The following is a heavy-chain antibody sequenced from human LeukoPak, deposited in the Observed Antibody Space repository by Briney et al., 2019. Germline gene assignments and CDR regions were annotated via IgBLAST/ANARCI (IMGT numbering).Heavy chain of an antibody. V-gene: IGHV4-4*07. CDR1: GVSISSYY. D-gene: IGHD3-22*01. J-gene: IGHJ4*02. CDR2: MYNSGST. Sequence: PSETLSLTCTVSGVSISSYYWSWIPQPAGKGLEWIGRMYNSGSTNYNPSLKSRVTMSVDTSKNQFSLNLTSVTAADTAVYYCARDLHDSNSLAFDYWGQGTLVTVSS. CDR3: ARDLHDSNSLAFDY.